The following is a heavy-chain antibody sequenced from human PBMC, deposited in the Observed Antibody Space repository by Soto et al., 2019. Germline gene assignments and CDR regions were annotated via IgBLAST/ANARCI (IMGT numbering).Heavy chain of an antibody. V-gene: IGHV1-18*01. Sequence: ASVKVSCKASGYTFTSYGISWVRQAPGQGLEWMGWISAYNGITNYAQKLQGRVTMTTDTSTSTAYMELRSLRSDDTAVYYCARPRPGSSGSYQAFDIWGQGTMVTVSS. J-gene: IGHJ3*02. CDR2: ISAYNGIT. CDR1: GYTFTSYG. CDR3: ARPRPGSSGSYQAFDI. D-gene: IGHD6-19*01.